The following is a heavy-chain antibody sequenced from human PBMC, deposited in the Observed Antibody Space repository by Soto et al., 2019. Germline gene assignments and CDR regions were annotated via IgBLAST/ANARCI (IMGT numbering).Heavy chain of an antibody. V-gene: IGHV4-34*01. J-gene: IGHJ4*02. Sequence: SETLSLTCAVNVGSFTGYYGAWIRQSPEQGLEWIRAISHSGTTKYNPFLMSRVTISVDTSKNQFSLNLSSVTAADTAVYYCARENNVLPGGYFDYWGQG. CDR1: VGSFTGYY. D-gene: IGHD3-10*01. CDR3: ARENNVLPGGYFDY. CDR2: ISHSGTT.